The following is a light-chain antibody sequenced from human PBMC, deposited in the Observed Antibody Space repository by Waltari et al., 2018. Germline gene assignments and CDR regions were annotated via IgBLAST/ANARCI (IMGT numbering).Light chain of an antibody. CDR2: DAS. Sequence: EIVLTQSPATLSLSPGESATPPCRASQSVSSYLAWYQQKPGQAPRLLIYDASNRATGIPARFSGSGSGTDFTLTISSLEPEDFAVYYCQQRSNWPLTFGGGTKVEIK. J-gene: IGKJ4*01. V-gene: IGKV3-11*01. CDR1: QSVSSY. CDR3: QQRSNWPLT.